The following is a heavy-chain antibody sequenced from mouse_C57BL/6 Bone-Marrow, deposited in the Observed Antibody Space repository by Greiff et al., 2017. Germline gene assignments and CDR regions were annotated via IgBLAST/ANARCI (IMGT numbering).Heavy chain of an antibody. D-gene: IGHD1-1*01. CDR1: GYTFTSYT. CDR2: INPSSGYT. V-gene: IGHV1-4*01. CDR3: AISHVRSYGFDV. Sequence: QVQLQQSGAELARPGASVKMSCKASGYTFTSYTMHWVKQRHGQGLEWIGYINPSSGYTKYNQKFKDKATLTADKSSSTAYMQLSSLTSEDSAVYYCAISHVRSYGFDVWGTGTTVTVSS. J-gene: IGHJ1*03.